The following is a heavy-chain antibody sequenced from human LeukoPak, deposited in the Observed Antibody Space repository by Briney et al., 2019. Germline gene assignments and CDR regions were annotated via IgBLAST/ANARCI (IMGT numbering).Heavy chain of an antibody. J-gene: IGHJ4*02. CDR2: ISNHGTT. D-gene: IGHD3-3*01. CDR3: ARDNTISGHYEVGY. V-gene: IGHV3-53*01. Sequence: QTGGSLRLSCAASGFSVSTNYMIWVRQAPGMGLECVSVISNHGTTYYADSVKGRFSISRDNSKNTVFLQMNSLRAEDTAVYYCARDNTISGHYEVGYWGQGTLVTVSS. CDR1: GFSVSTNY.